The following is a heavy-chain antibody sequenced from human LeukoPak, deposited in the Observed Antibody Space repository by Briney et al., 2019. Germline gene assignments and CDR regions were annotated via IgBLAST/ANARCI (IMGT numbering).Heavy chain of an antibody. CDR3: ASEPERIAAAPAAFDI. CDR2: INPNSGGT. Sequence: ASLKVSCKASGYTFTRYYMHWVRQAPGQGLEWMGWINPNSGGTNDAQKFQVRVTMTRDTSISTAYMELSRLRSDDTAVYYCASEPERIAAAPAAFDIWGQGTMVTGSS. D-gene: IGHD6-13*01. V-gene: IGHV1-2*02. J-gene: IGHJ3*02. CDR1: GYTFTRYY.